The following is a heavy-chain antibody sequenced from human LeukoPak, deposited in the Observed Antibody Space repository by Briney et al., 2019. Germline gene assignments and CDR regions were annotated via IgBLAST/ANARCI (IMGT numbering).Heavy chain of an antibody. J-gene: IGHJ4*02. V-gene: IGHV1-2*02. CDR2: INPKSGGT. Sequence: ASVKVSCKASGYTFTGYFMHWVRQAPGQGLEWVGLINPKSGGTNYAQRFQGRVTMTRDTSISTAYMELSGLRSDDSAVYYCAREGLTPVNFDFWGQGALVTVSS. D-gene: IGHD1-14*01. CDR1: GYTFTGYF. CDR3: AREGLTPVNFDF.